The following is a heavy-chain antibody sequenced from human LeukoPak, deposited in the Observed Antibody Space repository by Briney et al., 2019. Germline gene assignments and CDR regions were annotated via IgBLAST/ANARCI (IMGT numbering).Heavy chain of an antibody. Sequence: SQTLSLTCATSGDSVSSNSAAWNWIRQSPSRGLEWLGRTYYSSKWYNDYAVSVKSRITINPDTSKNQFSLQLNSVTPEDTALYYCARGAVAVRNAFDIWGQGTMVTVSS. CDR1: GDSVSSNSAA. CDR3: ARGAVAVRNAFDI. J-gene: IGHJ3*02. D-gene: IGHD6-19*01. V-gene: IGHV6-1*01. CDR2: TYYSSKWYN.